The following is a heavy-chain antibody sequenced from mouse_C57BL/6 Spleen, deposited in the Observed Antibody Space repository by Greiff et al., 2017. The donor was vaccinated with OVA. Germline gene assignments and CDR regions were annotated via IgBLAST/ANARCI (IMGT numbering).Heavy chain of an antibody. CDR2: INPSTGGT. J-gene: IGHJ1*03. CDR1: GYSFTGYY. CDR3: ARSGDYYGSSHWYFDV. Sequence: EVQLQQSGPELVKPGASVKISCKASGYSFTGYYMNWVKQSPEKSLEWIGEINPSTGGTTYNQKFKAKATLTVDKSSSTAYMQLKSLTSEDSAVYYCARSGDYYGSSHWYFDVWGTGTTVTVSS. D-gene: IGHD1-1*01. V-gene: IGHV1-42*01.